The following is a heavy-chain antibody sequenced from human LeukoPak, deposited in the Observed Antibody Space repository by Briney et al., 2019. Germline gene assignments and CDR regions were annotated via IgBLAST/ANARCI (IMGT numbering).Heavy chain of an antibody. CDR1: GGSISSYY. J-gene: IGHJ4*02. D-gene: IGHD3-3*01. CDR2: IYYSGST. V-gene: IGHV4-59*01. Sequence: SETLSLTCTVSGGSISSYYWSWIRQPPGKGLEWIGYIYYSGSTNYNPSLKSRVTISVDTSKNQFSLKLSSVTAADTAVYYCARSGVVIPYYFDYWGKGTLVTVSS. CDR3: ARSGVVIPYYFDY.